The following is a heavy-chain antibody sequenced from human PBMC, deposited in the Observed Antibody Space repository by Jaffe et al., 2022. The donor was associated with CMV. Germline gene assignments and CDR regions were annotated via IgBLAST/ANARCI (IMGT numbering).Heavy chain of an antibody. J-gene: IGHJ6*03. CDR3: TRDHCSGGSCLWYYYYYYMDV. D-gene: IGHD2-15*01. CDR2: IRSKAYGGTT. V-gene: IGHV3-49*04. CDR1: GFTFGDYA. Sequence: EVQLVESGGGLVQPGRSLRLSCTASGFTFGDYAMSWVRQAPGKGLEWVGFIRSKAYGGTTEYAASVKGRFTISRDDSKSIAYLQMNSLKTEDTAVYYCTRDHCSGGSCLWYYYYYYMDVWGKGTTVTVSS.